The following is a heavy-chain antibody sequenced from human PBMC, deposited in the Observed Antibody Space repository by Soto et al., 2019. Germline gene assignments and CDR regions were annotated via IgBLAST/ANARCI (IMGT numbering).Heavy chain of an antibody. V-gene: IGHV3-30-3*01. CDR3: ARDRVYYYDNSGYYIFDY. CDR1: GFTFSNYA. CDR2: VSYDGSKQ. Sequence: QVQLVESGGGVVQPGRSLRVSCAASGFTFSNYAMHWVRQAPGKGLEWVAVVSYDGSKQFYADSVEGRFTISRDRSKSKLYLHMDILRDEYTAVYYCARDRVYYYDNSGYYIFDYWGQGTLVTVSS. J-gene: IGHJ4*02. D-gene: IGHD3-22*01.